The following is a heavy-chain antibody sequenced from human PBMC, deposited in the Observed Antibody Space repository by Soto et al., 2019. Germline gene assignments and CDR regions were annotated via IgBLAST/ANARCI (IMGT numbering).Heavy chain of an antibody. J-gene: IGHJ4*02. D-gene: IGHD3-16*02. CDR2: INHSGST. CDR1: GGSFSGYY. CDR3: ASVYDYIWGSYRPWYFDY. V-gene: IGHV4-34*01. Sequence: PSETLSLTCAVYGGSFSGYYWSWIRQPPGKGLEWIGEINHSGSTNYNPSLKSRVTISVDTSKNQFSLKLSSVTAADTAVYYFASVYDYIWGSYRPWYFDYWGQGTLVTVSS.